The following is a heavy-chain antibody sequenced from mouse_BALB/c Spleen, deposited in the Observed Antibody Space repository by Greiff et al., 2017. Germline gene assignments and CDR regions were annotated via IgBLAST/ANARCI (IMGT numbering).Heavy chain of an antibody. D-gene: IGHD1-2*01. J-gene: IGHJ3*01. CDR2: IWAGGST. V-gene: IGHV2-9*02. CDR3: ARDHYYGSPWFAY. CDR1: GFSSTSYG. Sequence: VQLQQSGPGLVAPSQSLSITCTVSGFSSTSYGVHWVRQPPGKGLEWLGVIWAGGSTNYNSALMSRLSISKDNSKSQVFLKMNSLQTDDTAMYYCARDHYYGSPWFAYWGQGTLVTVSA.